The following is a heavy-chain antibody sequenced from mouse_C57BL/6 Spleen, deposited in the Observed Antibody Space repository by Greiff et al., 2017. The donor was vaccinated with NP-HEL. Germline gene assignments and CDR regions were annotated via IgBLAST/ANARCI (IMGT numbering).Heavy chain of an antibody. CDR3: ARSLYGNYVGD. Sequence: QVQLQQPGAELVRPGSSVKLSCKASGYTFTSYWMDWVKQRPGQGLEWIGNIYPSDSETHYNQKFKDKATLTVDKSSSTAYMQLSSLTSEDSAVYYCARSLYGNYVGDWGQGTTLTVSS. CDR2: IYPSDSET. J-gene: IGHJ2*01. V-gene: IGHV1-61*01. D-gene: IGHD2-1*01. CDR1: GYTFTSYW.